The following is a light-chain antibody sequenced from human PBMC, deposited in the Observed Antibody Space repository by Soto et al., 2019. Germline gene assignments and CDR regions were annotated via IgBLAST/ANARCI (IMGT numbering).Light chain of an antibody. Sequence: DIQVTQSPSSVSASVGDRVTITCRASQDINNWLAWYQQKPGKAPKLLIYTTSNLQSGVPSRFSGSGSGTDFTLTINSLQPEDFATYYCQQANSFPLTFGEGPRWRSN. CDR1: QDINNW. V-gene: IGKV1D-12*01. CDR2: TTS. CDR3: QQANSFPLT. J-gene: IGKJ4*01.